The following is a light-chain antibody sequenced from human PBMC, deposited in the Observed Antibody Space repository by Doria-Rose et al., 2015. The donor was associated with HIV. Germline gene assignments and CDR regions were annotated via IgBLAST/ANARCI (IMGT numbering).Light chain of an antibody. J-gene: IGKJ1*01. CDR3: HQYGTSWT. Sequence: LTQSPGTLSLSPGERANLSCRASQSVRSTYIAWYQQQPGQAHSLLIYDGSTRATGIPDRFSASGSGTDFTLTINRLEPEDFALYYCHQYGTSWTFGQGTKVEI. CDR1: QSVRSTY. CDR2: DGS. V-gene: IGKV3-20*01.